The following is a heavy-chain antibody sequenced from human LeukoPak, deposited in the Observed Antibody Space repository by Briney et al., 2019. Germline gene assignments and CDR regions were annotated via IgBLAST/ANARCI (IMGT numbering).Heavy chain of an antibody. CDR3: ARDLGITYYDFWSGYPGIDAVGY. CDR1: GFTFSSYS. V-gene: IGHV3-48*01. Sequence: PGGSLRLSCAASGFTFSSYSMNWVRQAPGKGLEWVSYISSSSSTIYYADSVKGRSTISRDNAKNSLYLQMNSLRAEDTAVYYCARDLGITYYDFWSGYPGIDAVGYWGQGTLVTASS. J-gene: IGHJ4*02. CDR2: ISSSSSTI. D-gene: IGHD3-3*01.